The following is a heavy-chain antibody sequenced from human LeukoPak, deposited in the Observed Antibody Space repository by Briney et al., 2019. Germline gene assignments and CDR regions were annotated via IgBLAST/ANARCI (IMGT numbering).Heavy chain of an antibody. D-gene: IGHD3-22*01. CDR2: IHYSGST. CDR1: GRPNRSYY. Sequence: SQTLSLTCTVSGRPNRSYYWSWIRQPPGKGLEWIGYIHYSGSTKYNPPIKSRVTISVDTSKKQFSLKLSSVTAADTAVYYCARQYYYDSSGYLPIWGQGTMVTVSS. J-gene: IGHJ3*02. CDR3: ARQYYYDSSGYLPI. V-gene: IGHV4-59*08.